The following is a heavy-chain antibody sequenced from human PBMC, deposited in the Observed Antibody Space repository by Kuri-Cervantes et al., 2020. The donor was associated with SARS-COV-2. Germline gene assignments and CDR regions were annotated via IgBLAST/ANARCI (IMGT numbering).Heavy chain of an antibody. V-gene: IGHV4-34*01. CDR2: INHSGST. J-gene: IGHJ3*02. CDR1: GGSFSGYY. D-gene: IGHD3-22*01. CDR3: ARYTRAMIVVVTGARAFDI. Sequence: SQTLSLTCAVYGGSFSGYYWSWIRQPPGKGLEWIGEINHSGSTNYNPPLKSRVTISVDTSKNQFSLKLSSVTAADTAVYYCARYTRAMIVVVTGARAFDIWGQGTMVTVSS.